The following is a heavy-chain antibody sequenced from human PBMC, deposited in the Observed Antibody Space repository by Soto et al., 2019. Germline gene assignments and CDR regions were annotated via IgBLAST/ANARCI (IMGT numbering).Heavy chain of an antibody. D-gene: IGHD1-1*01. V-gene: IGHV3-13*05. Sequence: GSLRLSCSASGCVFSSYDMHWVRHTTGAGLDWVSVIANTGDPYYSDSVKGRFTISRDNAKNALYLQMNSLRVGDSAMYYCAREGTGGGFDIWGQETKVTV. J-gene: IGHJ3*02. CDR2: IANTGDP. CDR1: GCVFSSYD. CDR3: AREGTGGGFDI.